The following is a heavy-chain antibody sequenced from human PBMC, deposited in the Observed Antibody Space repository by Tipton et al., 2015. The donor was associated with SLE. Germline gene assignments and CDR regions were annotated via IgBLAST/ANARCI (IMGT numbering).Heavy chain of an antibody. Sequence: SLRLSCAISGFTFSSYWMSWVRQAPGKGLEWVANIKQDGSEKYYVDSVKGRFTISRDNAKNSLYLQMNSLRAEDTAVYYCVRPYSYGPVYWGQGNLVTVSS. D-gene: IGHD5-18*01. CDR3: VRPYSYGPVY. CDR1: GFTFSSYW. CDR2: IKQDGSEK. V-gene: IGHV3-7*01. J-gene: IGHJ4*02.